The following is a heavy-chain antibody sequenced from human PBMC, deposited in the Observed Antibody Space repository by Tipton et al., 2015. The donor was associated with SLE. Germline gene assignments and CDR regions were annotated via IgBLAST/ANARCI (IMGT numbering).Heavy chain of an antibody. Sequence: TLSLTCTVSGGSISSSSYYWGWIRQPPGKGLEWIGSIYYSGSTYYNPSLKSRVTISVDTSKNQISLRLNSVTAADTAVYYCARVDRGPRNFDLWGRGTLVTVSS. CDR2: IYYSGST. CDR3: ARVDRGPRNFDL. V-gene: IGHV4-39*01. CDR1: GGSISSSSYY. D-gene: IGHD1-26*01. J-gene: IGHJ2*01.